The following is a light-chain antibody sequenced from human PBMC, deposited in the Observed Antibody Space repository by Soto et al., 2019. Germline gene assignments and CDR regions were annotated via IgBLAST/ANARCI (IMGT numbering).Light chain of an antibody. CDR3: QQYNSYSPRT. Sequence: DIQMTQSPSTLSASVGDRVTITCRASQSISSWLAWYQQKPGKAPKLLIYDSSSFESEIPSRFSGSGSGTEFTLTISSLKPDDFATYYCQQYNSYSPRTFGQGTKLEIK. V-gene: IGKV1-5*01. CDR1: QSISSW. CDR2: DSS. J-gene: IGKJ2*01.